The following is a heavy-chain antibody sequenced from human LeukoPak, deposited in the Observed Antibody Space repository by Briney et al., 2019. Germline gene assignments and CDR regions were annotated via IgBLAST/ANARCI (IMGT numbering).Heavy chain of an antibody. CDR2: ISYDGSNK. J-gene: IGHJ4*02. D-gene: IGHD3-9*01. CDR3: AKDGWEYDILTGYFDY. V-gene: IGHV3-30*18. CDR1: GFTFSSYG. Sequence: GGSLRLSCAASGFTFSSYGMHWVRQAPGKGLEWVAVISYDGSNKYYADSVKGRFTISRDNSKNTLYLQMNSLRAEDTAVYYCAKDGWEYDILTGYFDYWGREPWSPSPQ.